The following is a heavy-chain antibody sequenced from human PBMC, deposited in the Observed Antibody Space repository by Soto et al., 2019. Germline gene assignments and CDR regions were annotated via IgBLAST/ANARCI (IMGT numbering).Heavy chain of an antibody. D-gene: IGHD4-17*01. J-gene: IGHJ6*02. Sequence: GESLKISCKGSGCSFTSYWIGWVRQMPGKGLEWMGIIYPGDSDTRYSPSFQGQVTISADKSISTAYLQWSSLKASDTAMYYCARLRDTVTPGTYDMDVWGQGTTVTVSS. CDR1: GCSFTSYW. V-gene: IGHV5-51*01. CDR2: IYPGDSDT. CDR3: ARLRDTVTPGTYDMDV.